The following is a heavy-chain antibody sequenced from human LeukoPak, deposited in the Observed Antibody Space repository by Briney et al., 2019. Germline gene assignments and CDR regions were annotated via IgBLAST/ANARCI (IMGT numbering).Heavy chain of an antibody. CDR2: IYNSGGT. CDR1: GLTVSSKY. Sequence: GGSLRLSCAASGLTVSSKYMSWVRQAPGKGLEWLSVIYNSGGTYYADSVKGRFTISRDNSKNTLYLQMNSLRVEDTAVYFCARDCSASSSDYYPLGYWGQGTLVTVSS. J-gene: IGHJ4*02. D-gene: IGHD3-22*01. CDR3: ARDCSASSSDYYPLGY. V-gene: IGHV3-66*01.